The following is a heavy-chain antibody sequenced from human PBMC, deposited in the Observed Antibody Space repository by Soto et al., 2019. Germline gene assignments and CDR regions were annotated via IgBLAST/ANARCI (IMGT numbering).Heavy chain of an antibody. Sequence: ASVKVSCKASGYSFTGYCISWVRQAPGQGLEWMGWISGNNGNTDYAQKLQGRVTMTRDTSTSTAYMELRSLRSDDTAVYYCAREDYISGSTHSPFFSWGQGTLVTVSS. V-gene: IGHV1-18*01. CDR2: ISGNNGNT. CDR1: GYSFTGYC. D-gene: IGHD3-10*01. J-gene: IGHJ5*02. CDR3: AREDYISGSTHSPFFS.